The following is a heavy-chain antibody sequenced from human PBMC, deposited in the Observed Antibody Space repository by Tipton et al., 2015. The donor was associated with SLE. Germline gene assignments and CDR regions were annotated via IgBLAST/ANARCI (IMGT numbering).Heavy chain of an antibody. Sequence: GSLRLSCVASGFTFSGYWMQWVRQAPGKGLVWVSYISSDGSSTGYADSVKGRFTTSRDNAKNTLYLQINSLRDEDTAVYYCARDSSRGGGITDFDYWGQGTLVTVSS. D-gene: IGHD1-20*01. V-gene: IGHV3-74*01. CDR3: ARDSSRGGGITDFDY. J-gene: IGHJ4*02. CDR1: GFTFSGYW. CDR2: ISSDGSST.